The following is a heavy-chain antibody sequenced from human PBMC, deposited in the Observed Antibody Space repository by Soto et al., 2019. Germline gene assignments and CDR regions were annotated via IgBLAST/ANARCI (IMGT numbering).Heavy chain of an antibody. Sequence: EVQLMESGGGLVQPGGSLRLSCASSGFTLSMSAVNWVRQAPGKGLEWVSYISDSGDRTYYADSVKGRFTISRDRSKNTVSLKLERLRTEDTAVYYCAKDRGIIVKAGDAFDVWCQGTKVTVSS. J-gene: IGHJ3*01. CDR2: ISDSGDRT. D-gene: IGHD3-16*02. CDR1: GFTLSMSA. CDR3: AKDRGIIVKAGDAFDV. V-gene: IGHV3-23*01.